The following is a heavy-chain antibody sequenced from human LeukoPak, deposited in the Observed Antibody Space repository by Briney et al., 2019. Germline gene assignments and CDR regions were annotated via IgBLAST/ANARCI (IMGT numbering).Heavy chain of an antibody. CDR3: ASDEGNYFDY. CDR2: ITGGGFVS. V-gene: IGHV3-23*01. Sequence: HSGGSLRLSCAASGFTFSSYAMTWVRQSPGMGLEWVATITGGGFVSFYADSVKGRFTISRDSSKDSLYLQMNSLRAEDTAIYYCASDEGNYFDYWGQGTLVTVSS. CDR1: GFTFSSYA. J-gene: IGHJ4*02.